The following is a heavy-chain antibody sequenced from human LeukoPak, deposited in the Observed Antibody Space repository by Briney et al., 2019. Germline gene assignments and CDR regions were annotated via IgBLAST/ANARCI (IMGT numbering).Heavy chain of an antibody. Sequence: PSETLFLTCTVYGGSISTYYWRWIRQPPGKGLEWIGTIYYGGSTYYHTTLQSGMSIFVDTSKDLFSLKLTSVPAADTSVYYCASFPRRGSSTETDAFEIWGQGTMVTVSS. D-gene: IGHD3-16*01. CDR2: IYYGGST. J-gene: IGHJ3*02. CDR1: GGSISTYY. CDR3: ASFPRRGSSTETDAFEI. V-gene: IGHV4-59*12.